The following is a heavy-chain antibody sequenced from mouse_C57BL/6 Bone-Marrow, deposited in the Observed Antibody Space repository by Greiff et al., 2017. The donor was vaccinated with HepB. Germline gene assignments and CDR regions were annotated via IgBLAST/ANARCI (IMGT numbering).Heavy chain of an antibody. CDR3: ATVVTTGAMDY. CDR1: GYTFTSYG. CDR2: IYPRSGNT. J-gene: IGHJ4*01. Sequence: QVQLKESGAELARPGASVKLSCKASGYTFTSYGISWVKQRTGQGLEWIGEIYPRSGNTYYNEKFKGKATLTADKSSSTAYMELRSLTSEDSAVYFCATVVTTGAMDYWGQGTSVTVSS. V-gene: IGHV1-81*01. D-gene: IGHD2-2*01.